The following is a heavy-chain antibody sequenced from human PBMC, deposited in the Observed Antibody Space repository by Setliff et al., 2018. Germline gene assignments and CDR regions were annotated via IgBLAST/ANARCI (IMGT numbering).Heavy chain of an antibody. J-gene: IGHJ4*02. Sequence: SETLSLTCAAHGGSFSDYYWTWIRQPPGKGLEWIGEINHSRSTKYSPSLESRVTMSVDPSKNQFSLKVTSVTAADTAVYYCARGRNVAARLLDSWGRGTLVTVSS. CDR1: GGSFSDYY. V-gene: IGHV4-34*01. CDR3: ARGRNVAARLLDS. D-gene: IGHD6-6*01. CDR2: INHSRST.